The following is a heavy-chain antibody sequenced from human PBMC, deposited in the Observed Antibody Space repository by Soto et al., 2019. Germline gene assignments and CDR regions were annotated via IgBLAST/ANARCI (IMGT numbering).Heavy chain of an antibody. D-gene: IGHD3-9*01. J-gene: IGHJ1*01. CDR2: ISSSSRYI. CDR1: GFTFSSYS. V-gene: IGHV3-21*01. Sequence: EVQLVESGGGLVKPGGSLRLSCAASGFTFSSYSMNWVRQAPGKGLEWVSSISSSSRYIYYPDSVKGRFTISRDNAKNAVYLAMSSLRAEDTAVYYCARGFDILTGLYFQHWGQGTLVTVSS. CDR3: ARGFDILTGLYFQH.